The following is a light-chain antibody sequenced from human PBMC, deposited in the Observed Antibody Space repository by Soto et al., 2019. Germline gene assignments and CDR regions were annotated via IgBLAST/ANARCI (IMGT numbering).Light chain of an antibody. V-gene: IGKV3-20*01. J-gene: IGKJ2*01. CDR3: QQYGSSPKT. Sequence: EIVLTQSPGTLSLSSGERATLSCRASQSINDIYFAWYQQKPGQAPRPLIYGVSSSAPGIPGRFSGSGSGTDFTLTISRVEPEDSAVYYCQQYGSSPKTFGQGTRLEIK. CDR2: GVS. CDR1: QSINDIY.